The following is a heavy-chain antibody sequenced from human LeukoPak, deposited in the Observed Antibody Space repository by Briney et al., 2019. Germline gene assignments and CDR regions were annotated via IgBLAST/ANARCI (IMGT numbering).Heavy chain of an antibody. CDR1: GFTFSSYW. Sequence: GGSLRLSCAASGFTFSSYWMHWVRQAPGKGLMWVSRINSDGIITIYADSVKGRFTISRDNAKNTLYLQMNSLRAEDTAVYYCARVRATFSPHFDNWGQGTLVTVSS. V-gene: IGHV3-74*01. J-gene: IGHJ4*02. CDR3: ARVRATFSPHFDN. CDR2: INSDGIIT. D-gene: IGHD5-12*01.